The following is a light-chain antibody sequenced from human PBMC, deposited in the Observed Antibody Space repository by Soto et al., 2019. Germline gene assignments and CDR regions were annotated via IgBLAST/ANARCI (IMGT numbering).Light chain of an antibody. CDR1: QSVSSN. V-gene: IGKV3-15*01. J-gene: IGKJ1*01. Sequence: EIVMTQSPATLSVSPGERATLSCRASQSVSSNLAWYQQKPGQAPRLLIYGASTRATALPASFSGSGSGTEFTLTLSSLQSEDFAVYYCQQYNNWTPETFGQGTKVQIQ. CDR3: QQYNNWTPET. CDR2: GAS.